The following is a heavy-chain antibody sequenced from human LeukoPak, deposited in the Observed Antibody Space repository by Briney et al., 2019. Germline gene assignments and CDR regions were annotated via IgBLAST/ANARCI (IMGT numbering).Heavy chain of an antibody. V-gene: IGHV3-30*04. CDR2: ISYDGSNK. Sequence: GGSLRLSCAASGFTFSSYAMHWVRQAPGKGLEWVAVISYDGSNKYYADSVKGRFTISRDNSKDTLYLQMNSLRAEDTAVYYCARGSASAPTISVTYY. CDR1: GFTFSSYA. CDR3: ARGSASAPTISVTYY. J-gene: IGHJ6*01. D-gene: IGHD3-3*01.